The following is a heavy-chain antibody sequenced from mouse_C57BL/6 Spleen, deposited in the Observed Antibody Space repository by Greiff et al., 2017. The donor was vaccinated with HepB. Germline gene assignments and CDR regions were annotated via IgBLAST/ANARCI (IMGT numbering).Heavy chain of an antibody. CDR1: GYTFTSYW. J-gene: IGHJ3*01. CDR2: IDPSDSET. CDR3: ARCPKVRYYGFAY. V-gene: IGHV1-52*01. D-gene: IGHD1-2*01. Sequence: QVQLQQPGAELVRPGSSVKLSCKASGYTFTSYWMHWVKQRPIQGLEWIGNIDPSDSETHYNQKFKDKATLTVDKSSSTAYMQLSSLTSEDSSVYCCARCPKVRYYGFAYWGQGTLVIVSA.